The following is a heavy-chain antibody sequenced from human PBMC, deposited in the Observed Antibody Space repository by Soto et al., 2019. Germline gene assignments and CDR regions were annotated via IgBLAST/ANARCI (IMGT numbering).Heavy chain of an antibody. V-gene: IGHV1-2*04. CDR1: GYTFTGYY. Sequence: GASVKVSCKASGYTFTGYYMHWVRQAPGQGLEWMGWINPNSGGTNYAQKFQGWVTMTRDTSISTAYMELSRLRSDDTAVYYCARARIVATETPYGMDVWGQGTTVTVSS. CDR3: ARARIVATETPYGMDV. D-gene: IGHD5-12*01. CDR2: INPNSGGT. J-gene: IGHJ6*02.